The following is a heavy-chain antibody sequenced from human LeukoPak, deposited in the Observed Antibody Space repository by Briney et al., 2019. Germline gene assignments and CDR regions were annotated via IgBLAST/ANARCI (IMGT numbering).Heavy chain of an antibody. V-gene: IGHV3-21*01. CDR1: GFTFSIYS. D-gene: IGHD3-16*01. CDR2: ISSESTYI. Sequence: GGSLRLSCAASGFTFSIYSMNWVRQAPGKGLEWVSSISSESTYIYQADSVKGRFTISRDNAKNSLYLQMNSLRAEDTAVYYCARGVNYDYVWGAPDYWGQGTLVTVSS. J-gene: IGHJ4*02. CDR3: ARGVNYDYVWGAPDY.